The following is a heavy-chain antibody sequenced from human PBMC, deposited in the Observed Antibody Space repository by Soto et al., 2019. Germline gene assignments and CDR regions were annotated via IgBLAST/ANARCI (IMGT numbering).Heavy chain of an antibody. Sequence: EEQLVESGGGLVQPGGSLRLSCAASGFTFSNSWMHWVRQVPGKGLVWVSRINSDGTYINYADSVKGRFTISRDNAKNTVFLQMNRLRAEDSALYCCARDLTWAVADFWGQGTLVTVSS. D-gene: IGHD6-19*01. V-gene: IGHV3-74*01. CDR3: ARDLTWAVADF. CDR1: GFTFSNSW. J-gene: IGHJ4*02. CDR2: INSDGTYI.